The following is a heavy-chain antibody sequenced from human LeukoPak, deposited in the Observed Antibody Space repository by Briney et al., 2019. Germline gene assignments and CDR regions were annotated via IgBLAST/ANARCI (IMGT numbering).Heavy chain of an antibody. Sequence: PGGSLRLSCAVSGLTFNNYAISWVRQAPGKGLEWVSAISKSGDHTYYAASAKGRFTICRDNSKNTQYLQMNSLRAEDTAVYYCATSWGPDTSAFRWGRDGMDVWGQGTTVIVS. CDR1: GLTFNNYA. D-gene: IGHD3-16*01. CDR3: ATSWGPDTSAFRWGRDGMDV. V-gene: IGHV3-23*01. J-gene: IGHJ6*02. CDR2: ISKSGDHT.